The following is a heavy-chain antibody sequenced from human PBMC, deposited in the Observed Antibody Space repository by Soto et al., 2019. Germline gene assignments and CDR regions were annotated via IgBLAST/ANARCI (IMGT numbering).Heavy chain of an antibody. J-gene: IGHJ5*02. CDR2: IYYSGST. V-gene: IGHV4-59*01. D-gene: IGHD3-9*01. CDR3: ARDFSPDRYFVWSRFDP. Sequence: SETLSLTCTVSGGSISSYYWSWIRQPPGKGLEWIGYIYYSGSTNYNPSLKSRVTISVDTSKNQFSLKLSSVTAADTAVYYCARDFSPDRYFVWSRFDPWGQGTLVTVSS. CDR1: GGSISSYY.